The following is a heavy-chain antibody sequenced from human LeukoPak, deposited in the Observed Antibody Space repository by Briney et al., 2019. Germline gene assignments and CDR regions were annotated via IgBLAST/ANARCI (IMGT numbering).Heavy chain of an antibody. V-gene: IGHV4-34*01. CDR1: GGSFSDYY. CDR2: MSPTGSP. D-gene: IGHD3-22*01. CDR3: ARGRQDVNMIVVVMAGVSYYSDV. Sequence: PSETLSLTCAVYGGSFSDYYWTWIRQTPRKGLEGIGDMSPTGSPNYNPSLKTRVTISVDTSKHQFSLKLRSVTAADTAVYYCARGRQDVNMIVVVMAGVSYYSDVWGKGTTVTVS. J-gene: IGHJ6*03.